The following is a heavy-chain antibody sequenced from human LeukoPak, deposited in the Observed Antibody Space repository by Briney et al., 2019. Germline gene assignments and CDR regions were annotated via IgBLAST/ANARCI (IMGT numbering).Heavy chain of an antibody. CDR3: ARDWSGYDRSSAFDI. J-gene: IGHJ3*02. D-gene: IGHD5-12*01. CDR2: INADGSAT. CDR1: GFTFSSHW. Sequence: GGSLRLSCAASGFTFSSHWMHWVRQAPEKGLVGVSHINADGSATYYAASVKGRFTISRDNAKNSLYLQMNSLRAEDTAVYYCARDWSGYDRSSAFDIWGQGTMVTVSS. V-gene: IGHV3-74*01.